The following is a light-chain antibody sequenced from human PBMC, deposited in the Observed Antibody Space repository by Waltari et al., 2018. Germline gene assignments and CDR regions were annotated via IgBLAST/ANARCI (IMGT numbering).Light chain of an antibody. CDR1: SSDVGSNTL. J-gene: IGLJ2*01. V-gene: IGLV2-23*01. Sequence: QSALTQPASVTGSPGQPLPIPCTGPSSDVGSNTLLSWYQHHPGKAPKLMIYEGSKRPSGVSNRFSGSKSGNTASLTISGLQAEDEADYYCCSYAGSSTVVFGGVTKLTVL. CDR3: CSYAGSSTVV. CDR2: EGS.